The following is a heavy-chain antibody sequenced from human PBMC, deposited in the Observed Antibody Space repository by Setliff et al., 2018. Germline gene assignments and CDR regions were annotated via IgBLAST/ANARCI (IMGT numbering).Heavy chain of an antibody. CDR1: GYTFTTYY. D-gene: IGHD1-1*01. Sequence: ASVKVSCKASGYTFTTYYIHWVRQAPGQGLEWVGRVNPSNGAIHYAQNFQGRVTMTRDTSTSIVYMELNSLRFEDTAVYYCAREFPGGTKGFDYWGQGTLGTV. CDR3: AREFPGGTKGFDY. V-gene: IGHV1-46*01. CDR2: VNPSNGAI. J-gene: IGHJ4*02.